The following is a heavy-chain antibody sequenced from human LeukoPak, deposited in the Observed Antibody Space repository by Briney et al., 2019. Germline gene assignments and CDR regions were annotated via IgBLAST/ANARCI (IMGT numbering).Heavy chain of an antibody. CDR1: GFTFSSYA. V-gene: IGHV3-23*01. CDR3: AKESRSTSPTGGKNY. J-gene: IGHJ4*02. Sequence: GGSLRLSCAASGFTFSSYAMSWVRQAPGNGREWVSAISVSGGSTYYADSVKGRFTISRDNSKNTLYLQMNSLRAEDTAVYYCAKESRSTSPTGGKNYWGQGTLVTVSS. CDR2: ISVSGGST. D-gene: IGHD6-6*01.